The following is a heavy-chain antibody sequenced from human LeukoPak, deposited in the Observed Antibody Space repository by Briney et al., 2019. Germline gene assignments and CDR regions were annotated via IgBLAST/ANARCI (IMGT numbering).Heavy chain of an antibody. CDR1: GGTFSSYA. D-gene: IGHD4-23*01. CDR2: IIPIFGTT. CDR3: ARDRWGTVVWYYYYGMDV. V-gene: IGHV1-69*01. J-gene: IGHJ6*02. Sequence: ASVKVSCKASGGTFSSYAISWVRQAPGQGLEWMGGIIPIFGTTNYAQKFQGRVTITADESTSTAYMELSSLRSEDTAVYYCARDRWGTVVWYYYYGMDVWGQGTTVTVSS.